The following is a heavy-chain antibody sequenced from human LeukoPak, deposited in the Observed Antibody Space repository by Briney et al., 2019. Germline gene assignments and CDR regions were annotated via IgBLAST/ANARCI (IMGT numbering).Heavy chain of an antibody. D-gene: IGHD7-27*01. J-gene: IGHJ4*02. Sequence: GGSLRLSCAVSGFIFSDQYMDWVRQAPGKGLEWVAVISYDGSNKYYADSVKGRFTISRDNSKNTLYLQMNSLRAEDTAVYYCAKAKTNWEVDYWGQGTLVTVSS. CDR3: AKAKTNWEVDY. V-gene: IGHV3-30*18. CDR1: GFIFSDQY. CDR2: ISYDGSNK.